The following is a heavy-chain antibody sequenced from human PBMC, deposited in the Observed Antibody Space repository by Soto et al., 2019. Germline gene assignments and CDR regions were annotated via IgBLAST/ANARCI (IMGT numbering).Heavy chain of an antibody. J-gene: IGHJ3*01. D-gene: IGHD3-3*01. Sequence: EVKLLESGGGLAQPGGSLRLSCVGSGFTFDSYAISWVRQAPGKGLQWISAISGNGAGTDYAHSVKGRFTISSDNSKHPVHLQMNSLRAEDTALYYCAKDTVGGYSFWSGYYSDGLDVWGQGTMVTVSS. CDR2: ISGNGAGT. CDR1: GFTFDSYA. CDR3: AKDTVGGYSFWSGYYSDGLDV. V-gene: IGHV3-23*01.